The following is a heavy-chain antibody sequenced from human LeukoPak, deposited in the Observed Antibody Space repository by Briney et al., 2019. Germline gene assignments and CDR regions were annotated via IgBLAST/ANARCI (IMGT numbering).Heavy chain of an antibody. CDR3: ARYPPFGSNAFNI. CDR1: GGSISSGDYY. V-gene: IGHV4-30-4*08. CDR2: IYYSGST. D-gene: IGHD2/OR15-2a*01. J-gene: IGHJ3*02. Sequence: KASETLSLTCTVSGGSISSGDYYRNWIRQPPGKGLEWIGRIYYSGSTYYNPSLKSRITISIDTSKSQFSLNLSSLTAADTAVYYCARYPPFGSNAFNIWGQGTMVTVSS.